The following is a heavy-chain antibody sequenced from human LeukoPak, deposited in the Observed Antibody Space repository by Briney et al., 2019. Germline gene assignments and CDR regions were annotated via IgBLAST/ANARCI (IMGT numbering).Heavy chain of an antibody. CDR3: ARDAGYLSWFDP. CDR1: GGSINNYY. V-gene: IGHV4-59*01. D-gene: IGHD6-13*01. J-gene: IGHJ5*02. CDR2: IYDSGST. Sequence: SETLSLTCAVSGGSINNYYWSWIRQPPGKGLEWIGYIYDSGSTNYNPSLKSRVTTSLDTSKNQVSLELSSVTAADTAVYYCARDAGYLSWFDPWGQGTLVTVSS.